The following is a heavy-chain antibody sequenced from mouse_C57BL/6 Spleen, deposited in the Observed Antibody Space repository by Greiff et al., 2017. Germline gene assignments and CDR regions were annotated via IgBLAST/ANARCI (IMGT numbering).Heavy chain of an antibody. Sequence: VQLQQSGPELVKPGASVKISCKASGYTFTDYYMNWVKQSHGKSLEWIGDINPNNGGTSYNQKFKGKATLTVDKSSSTAYMELRSLTSEDSAVYYCERARWDGPMDYWGQGTSVTVSS. CDR3: ERARWDGPMDY. J-gene: IGHJ4*01. D-gene: IGHD4-1*01. CDR2: INPNNGGT. CDR1: GYTFTDYY. V-gene: IGHV1-26*01.